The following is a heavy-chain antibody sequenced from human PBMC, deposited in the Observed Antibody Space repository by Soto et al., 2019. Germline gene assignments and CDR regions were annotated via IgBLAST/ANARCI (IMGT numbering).Heavy chain of an antibody. D-gene: IGHD5-18*01. V-gene: IGHV1-69*06. Sequence: SVKVSCKASGGTFSSYAISWVRQAPGQGLEWMGGIIPIFGTANYAQKFQGRVTITADKSTSTAYMELSSLRSEDTAVYYCARGRGYSYGLYYFDYWGQGTLVTVSS. J-gene: IGHJ4*02. CDR3: ARGRGYSYGLYYFDY. CDR1: GGTFSSYA. CDR2: IIPIFGTA.